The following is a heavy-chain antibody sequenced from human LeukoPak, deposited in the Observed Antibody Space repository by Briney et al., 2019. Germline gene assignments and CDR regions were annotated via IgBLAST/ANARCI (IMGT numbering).Heavy chain of an antibody. CDR2: INDGGST. V-gene: IGHV4-34*01. CDR3: ARFYRITRGDWGDAFDI. CDR1: DGSFSNYY. D-gene: IGHD2-21*02. J-gene: IGHJ3*02. Sequence: PSETLSLTCTVYDGSFSNYYWSGIRQPPGKGLEWIGEINDGGSTNYNPSLMSRVTVSVDTSKNQFSLMMRSVTAADTAIYYCARFYRITRGDWGDAFDIWDQGTMVTASS.